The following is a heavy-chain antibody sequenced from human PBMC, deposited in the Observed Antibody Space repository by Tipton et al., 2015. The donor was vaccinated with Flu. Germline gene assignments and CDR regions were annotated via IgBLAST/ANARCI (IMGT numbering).Heavy chain of an antibody. CDR1: GGSVNGCY. V-gene: IGHV4-34*01. CDR2: IENSGST. J-gene: IGHJ4*02. D-gene: IGHD3-10*01. Sequence: TLSLTCAVYGGSVNGCYLSWIRQPPGKGLEWIGEIENSGSTNCNPSLKSRVTISVDTSKNQVSLRLNSVTAADTAVYFCSATKGVPDYRGRGTLVTVSS. CDR3: SATKGVPDY.